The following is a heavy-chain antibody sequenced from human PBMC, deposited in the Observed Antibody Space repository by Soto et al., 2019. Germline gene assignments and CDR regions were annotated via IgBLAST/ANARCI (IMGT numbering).Heavy chain of an antibody. CDR3: AHTSGSSLWVVDYFDY. CDR1: GFSLTTSGVG. J-gene: IGHJ4*02. CDR2: IYWDDDK. V-gene: IGHV2-5*02. D-gene: IGHD6-6*01. Sequence: QITLKESGPTLVKPTQTLTLTCTFSGFSLTTSGVGVAWIRQPPGKALEWLAFIYWDDDKRYSPSLKNRLTRTKDPSKYQVVLTMTNMDPVDTATYYCAHTSGSSLWVVDYFDYWGQGTLVTVSS.